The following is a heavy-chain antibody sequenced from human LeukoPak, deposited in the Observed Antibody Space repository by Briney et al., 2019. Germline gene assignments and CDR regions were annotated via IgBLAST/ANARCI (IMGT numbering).Heavy chain of an antibody. CDR1: GGSISSYY. CDR3: ARREVDILTGYFGGWDY. V-gene: IGHV4-59*08. D-gene: IGHD3-9*01. J-gene: IGHJ4*02. CDR2: FDNSGSA. Sequence: KPSETLSLTCTVSGGSISSYYWSWIRQPPGKGLEWIGYFDNSGSANYNPSLKSRVTISVDTSKNQFSLKLSSVTAADTAVYYCARREVDILTGYFGGWDYWGQGTLVTVSS.